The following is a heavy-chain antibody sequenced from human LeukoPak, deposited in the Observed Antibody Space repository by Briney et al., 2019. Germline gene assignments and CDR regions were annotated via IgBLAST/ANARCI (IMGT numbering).Heavy chain of an antibody. Sequence: PGGSLRLSCAASGFTFSKYWMSWVRQPPGKGLEWVANIKKDGRQKYYVDSVEGRFTISRDNAKNSLYLQMNSLRAEDTAVYYCARGGGSGAWFGEFQTRFDYWGQGTLVTVSS. CDR1: GFTFSKYW. CDR2: IKKDGRQK. J-gene: IGHJ4*02. D-gene: IGHD3-10*01. CDR3: ARGGGSGAWFGEFQTRFDY. V-gene: IGHV3-7*01.